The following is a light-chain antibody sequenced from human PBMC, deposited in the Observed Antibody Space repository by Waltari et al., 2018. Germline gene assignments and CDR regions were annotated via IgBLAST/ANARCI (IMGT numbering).Light chain of an antibody. Sequence: DIQLTQSPSFLSASVADRVTISSRASQGISSYLAWYQHKPGKAPKLLIYAVSTLQSGVPSRFSGSGSGTEFTLTISSLQPEDFATYYCQQLSIYPLTFGQGTRLEIK. CDR1: QGISSY. J-gene: IGKJ5*01. CDR3: QQLSIYPLT. V-gene: IGKV1-9*01. CDR2: AVS.